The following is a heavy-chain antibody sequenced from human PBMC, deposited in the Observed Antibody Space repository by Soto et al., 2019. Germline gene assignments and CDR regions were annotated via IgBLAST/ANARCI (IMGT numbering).Heavy chain of an antibody. Sequence: ASVKVSCKTSGYIFTDHLIHGVRQSPGQGLQWVGWVHPDSGGTNVAQAFQDRVTMTADTSITTAYMDLARLRPDDTAIFYCARGAQGFFPVSGIYFYFDHWGQGTPVTVSS. CDR1: GYIFTDHL. D-gene: IGHD3-22*01. CDR3: ARGAQGFFPVSGIYFYFDH. J-gene: IGHJ4*02. CDR2: VHPDSGGT. V-gene: IGHV1-2*02.